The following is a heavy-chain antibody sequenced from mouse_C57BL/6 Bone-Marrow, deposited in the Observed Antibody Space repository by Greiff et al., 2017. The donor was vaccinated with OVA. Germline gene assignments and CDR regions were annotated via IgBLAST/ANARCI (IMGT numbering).Heavy chain of an antibody. D-gene: IGHD1-1*01. J-gene: IGHJ3*01. Sequence: QVQLKESGAELARPGASVKLSCKASGYTFTSYGISWVKQRTGQGLEWIGEIYPRSGNTYYNEKFKGKATLTADKSSSTAYMELRSLTSEDSAVYFCARRDYGSSLFAYWGQGTLVTVSA. V-gene: IGHV1-81*01. CDR3: ARRDYGSSLFAY. CDR2: IYPRSGNT. CDR1: GYTFTSYG.